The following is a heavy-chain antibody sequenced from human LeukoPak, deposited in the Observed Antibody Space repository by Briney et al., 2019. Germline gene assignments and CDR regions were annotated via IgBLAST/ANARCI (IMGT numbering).Heavy chain of an antibody. CDR3: AKDMAPRYCSSTSCYAGFDY. CDR1: GFTFDDYA. V-gene: IGHV3-9*01. Sequence: PGRSLRLSCAASGFTFDDYAMHWVRQAPGKGLEWVSGISWHSGSIGYADSVKGRFTISRDNAKNSLYLQMNSLRAEDTALYYCAKDMAPRYCSSTSCYAGFDYWGQGTLVTVSS. J-gene: IGHJ4*02. D-gene: IGHD2-2*01. CDR2: ISWHSGSI.